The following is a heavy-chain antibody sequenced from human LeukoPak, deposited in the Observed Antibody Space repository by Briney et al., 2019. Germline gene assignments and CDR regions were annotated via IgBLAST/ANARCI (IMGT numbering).Heavy chain of an antibody. CDR1: GGSFSGYY. J-gene: IGHJ4*02. Sequence: PSETLSLTCAVYGGSFSGYYWSWIRQPPGKGLEWIGEINHSGSTNYNPSLKSRVTISVDTSKNQFSLKLSSVTAADTAVYYCARVGDFWSGYLPYFDSWGQGTLVTVSS. CDR2: INHSGST. D-gene: IGHD3-3*01. V-gene: IGHV4-34*01. CDR3: ARVGDFWSGYLPYFDS.